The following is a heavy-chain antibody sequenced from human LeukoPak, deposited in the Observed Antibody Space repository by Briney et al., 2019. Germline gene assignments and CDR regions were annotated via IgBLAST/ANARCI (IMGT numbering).Heavy chain of an antibody. Sequence: GGSLRLSCAASGFTFSSYGMHWVRQAPGKGLERVAFIRYDGSNKYYADSVKGRFTISRDNSKNTLYLQMNSLRAEDTAVYYCARAGYYDSSGYDYWGQGTLVTVSS. D-gene: IGHD3-22*01. CDR1: GFTFSSYG. J-gene: IGHJ4*02. CDR2: IRYDGSNK. V-gene: IGHV3-30*02. CDR3: ARAGYYDSSGYDY.